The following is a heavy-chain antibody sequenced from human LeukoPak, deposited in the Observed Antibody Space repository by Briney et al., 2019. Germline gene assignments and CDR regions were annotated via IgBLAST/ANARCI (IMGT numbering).Heavy chain of an antibody. V-gene: IGHV3-64D*06. Sequence: PGGSLRLSCSASGFTFSSYAMHWVRQAPGKGLEYVSAISSNGGSTYYADSVKGRFTISRDNSKNTLYLQMSSLRAEDTAVYYCAAGGYIGASSWFPFDYWGRGTLVTVSS. CDR2: ISSNGGST. D-gene: IGHD6-13*01. CDR3: AAGGYIGASSWFPFDY. CDR1: GFTFSSYA. J-gene: IGHJ4*02.